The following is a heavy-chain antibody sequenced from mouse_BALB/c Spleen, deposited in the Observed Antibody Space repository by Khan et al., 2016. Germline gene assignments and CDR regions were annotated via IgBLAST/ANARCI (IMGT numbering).Heavy chain of an antibody. V-gene: IGHV1-7*01. Sequence: QVQLQQPGAELAKPGASVKMSCKASGYTFTRFWMLWVKQRPGQGLEWIGYINPGSNYTDYNQNFKDKATLTADKSSSTAYMLLSSLTSEDSAVYFCARWGYGNYLYQAMDYWGQGISVTVSS. CDR2: INPGSNYT. CDR1: GYTFTRFW. CDR3: ARWGYGNYLYQAMDY. D-gene: IGHD2-10*02. J-gene: IGHJ4*01.